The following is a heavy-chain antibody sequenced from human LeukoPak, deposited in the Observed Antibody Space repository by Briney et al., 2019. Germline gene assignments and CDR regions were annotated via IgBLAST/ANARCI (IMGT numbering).Heavy chain of an antibody. Sequence: GGSLRLSCAASGFTFSTYSMHWVRQAPGKGLEWVAVILYDGSNKYYADSVKGRFTASRDNSKDTLYLQMNSLRAEDTAVYYCARVDCRRTSCSPFDYWGQGTLVTVSS. D-gene: IGHD2-2*01. CDR2: ILYDGSNK. CDR1: GFTFSTYS. V-gene: IGHV3-30*01. CDR3: ARVDCRRTSCSPFDY. J-gene: IGHJ4*02.